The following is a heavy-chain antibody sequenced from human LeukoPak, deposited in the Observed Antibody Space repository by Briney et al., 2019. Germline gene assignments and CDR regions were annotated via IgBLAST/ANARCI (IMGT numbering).Heavy chain of an antibody. CDR1: GFNFSHYC. CDR2: ISNNGSDT. Sequence: GGCRTLSCAASGFNFSHYCLHWVRQPPARGLEWVAFISNNGSDTYYENSVKGRFTSSRDNSTKTLYLQMESLKLGNTAMYYWARDLVECGEDCYNFREWGQGTLVTVSS. D-gene: IGHD5-24*01. V-gene: IGHV3-30*04. J-gene: IGHJ4*02. CDR3: ARDLVECGEDCYNFRE.